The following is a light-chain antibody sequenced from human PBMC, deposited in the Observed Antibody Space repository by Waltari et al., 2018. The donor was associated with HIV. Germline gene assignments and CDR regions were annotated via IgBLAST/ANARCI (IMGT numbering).Light chain of an antibody. CDR3: EGWGGGSDHTGEE. V-gene: IGLV3-21*04. CDR1: NIGSKS. Sequence: SYVLTQPPSVSVAPGKTARITCGGDNIGSKSVHWYQQKPGQAPVLVIYDDSDRPSGSPERVSGSNSGNTATLTISRVEARDEADYNCEGWGGGSDHTGEEVGGGTRLNGL. J-gene: IGLJ2*01. CDR2: DDS.